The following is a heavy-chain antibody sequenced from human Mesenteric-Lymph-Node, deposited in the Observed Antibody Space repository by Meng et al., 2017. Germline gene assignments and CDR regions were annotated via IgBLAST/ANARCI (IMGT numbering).Heavy chain of an antibody. J-gene: IGHJ3*02. V-gene: IGHV5-51*01. D-gene: IGHD6-19*01. CDR2: IYPGDSDT. Sequence: GESLKISCKGSGYSFTSCWIGWVRQMPGKGLEWMGIIYPGDSDTRYSPSFQGQVTISADKSISTAYLQWSSLKASDTAMYYCARHRYSSGWYGNNAFDIWGQGTMVT. CDR3: ARHRYSSGWYGNNAFDI. CDR1: GYSFTSCW.